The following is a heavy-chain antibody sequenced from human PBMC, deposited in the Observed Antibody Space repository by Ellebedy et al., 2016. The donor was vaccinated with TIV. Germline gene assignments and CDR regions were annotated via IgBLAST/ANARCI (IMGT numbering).Heavy chain of an antibody. CDR3: ARSPNIATLGPYYFDY. Sequence: GESLKISCKASGFTFTSSWIGWVRQKPGKGLEWMGVIFPADSETRYSPSFQGRFTISADKSTRTAHLHLTSLRASDTAVYYCARSPNIATLGPYYFDYWGQGSLVAVSS. CDR2: IFPADSET. V-gene: IGHV5-51*01. CDR1: GFTFTSSW. D-gene: IGHD2/OR15-2a*01. J-gene: IGHJ4*02.